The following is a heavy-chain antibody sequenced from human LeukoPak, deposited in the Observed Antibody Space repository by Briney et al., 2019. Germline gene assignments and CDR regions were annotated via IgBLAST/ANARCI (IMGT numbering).Heavy chain of an antibody. CDR3: ASIPEDSSGYYFDY. V-gene: IGHV3-21*01. J-gene: IGHJ4*02. Sequence: PGGSLRLSCAASGFTFSSYSMNWVRQAPGKGLEWVSSISSSSSYIYYADSVKGRFTISRGNAKNSLYLQMNSLRAEDTAVYYCASIPEDSSGYYFDYWGQGTLVTVSS. CDR1: GFTFSSYS. CDR2: ISSSSSYI. D-gene: IGHD3-22*01.